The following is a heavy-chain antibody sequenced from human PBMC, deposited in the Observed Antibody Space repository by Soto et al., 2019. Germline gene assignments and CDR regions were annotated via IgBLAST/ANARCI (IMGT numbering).Heavy chain of an antibody. V-gene: IGHV4-4*02. CDR2: VFQTGTT. CDR1: GDSVSSPDY. J-gene: IGHJ4*02. Sequence: QVQLQESGPGLVKPSGTLSLTCAVSGDSVSSPDYWCWVRQPPGKGLEWIGEVFQTGTTSYNPSLRSRVTISMDKSINQFSLDLSSVPAADTAVYYCARSAGWYAVHSWGPGTLVLVSS. D-gene: IGHD6-19*01. CDR3: ARSAGWYAVHS.